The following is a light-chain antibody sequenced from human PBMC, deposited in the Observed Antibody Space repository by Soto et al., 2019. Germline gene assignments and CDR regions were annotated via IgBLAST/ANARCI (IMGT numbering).Light chain of an antibody. CDR3: HQYATSPRT. CDR1: QSLSSGY. Sequence: PGERATLSCRASQSLSSGYLAWYQQKPGQAPRILIYAASSRATGIPDRFSGSGSGTDFTLTISRLELEDFAVYYCHQYATSPRTFGQGTKVEI. V-gene: IGKV3-20*01. CDR2: AAS. J-gene: IGKJ1*01.